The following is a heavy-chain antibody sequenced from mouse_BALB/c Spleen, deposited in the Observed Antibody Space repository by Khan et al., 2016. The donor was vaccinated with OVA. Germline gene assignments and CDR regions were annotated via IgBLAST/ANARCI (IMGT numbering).Heavy chain of an antibody. CDR3: ARAYYGNYREAMDY. Sequence: QVQLKESGPGLVAPSQSLSITCTVSGFSLTSYGVHWVRQPPGKGLEWLGIIWAGGSTNYNSALMSRLSISKDNSKSHVFLKMNSLQTDDTARYYCARAYYGNYREAMDYWGQGTSVTVSS. CDR2: IWAGGST. V-gene: IGHV2-9*02. CDR1: GFSLTSYG. J-gene: IGHJ4*01. D-gene: IGHD2-10*01.